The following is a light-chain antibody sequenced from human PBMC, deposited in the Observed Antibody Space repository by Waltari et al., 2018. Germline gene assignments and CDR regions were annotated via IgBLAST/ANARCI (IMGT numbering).Light chain of an antibody. CDR2: DAS. CDR3: QQYNRWPPIT. Sequence: EIVMTQSPATLSVSPGETATLSCRASQSVSPNVAWYQKKPGQAPRLLIYDASTRATSIPAKFRGSGSGTEFTLPISSLQSEDFAVYYCQQYNRWPPITFGHGTRLEIK. J-gene: IGKJ5*01. CDR1: QSVSPN. V-gene: IGKV3-15*01.